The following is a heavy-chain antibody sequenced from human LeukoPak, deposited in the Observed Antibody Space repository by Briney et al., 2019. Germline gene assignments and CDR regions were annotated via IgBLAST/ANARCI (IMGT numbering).Heavy chain of an antibody. CDR3: ARGGAVDSWGLWAQFDY. CDR2: IYPGDSDT. D-gene: IGHD6-19*01. V-gene: IGHV5-51*01. Sequence: GESLKISCKTSGYTFTTYWIGWVRQMPGKGLEWMGIIYPGDSDTRYSPSFQGQVTISADKSISTAYLQWSSLKASDTAMYYCARGGAVDSWGLWAQFDYWGQGTLVTVSS. J-gene: IGHJ4*02. CDR1: GYTFTTYW.